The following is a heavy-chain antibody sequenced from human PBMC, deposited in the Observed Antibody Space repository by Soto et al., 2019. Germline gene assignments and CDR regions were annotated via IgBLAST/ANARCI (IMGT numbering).Heavy chain of an antibody. V-gene: IGHV3-66*01. D-gene: IGHD6-19*01. CDR3: ARGASGWSPYYFYFMDV. Sequence: EVQLVESGGGLVQPGGSLRLSCAASGFNVSTNYMSWVRQAPGKELEWVSVIYRGGSAYYADSLKGRFTLSRDTSKNTLYLQMKSLGAEDTAVYYCARGASGWSPYYFYFMDVWGKGTTVAVSS. CDR2: IYRGGSA. J-gene: IGHJ6*03. CDR1: GFNVSTNY.